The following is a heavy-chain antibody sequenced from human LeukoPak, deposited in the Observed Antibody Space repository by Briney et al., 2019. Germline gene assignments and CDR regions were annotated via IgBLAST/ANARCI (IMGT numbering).Heavy chain of an antibody. CDR3: ARDREAAGTGYFQH. CDR1: GFTFSSYG. D-gene: IGHD6-13*01. J-gene: IGHJ1*01. Sequence: GGSLRLFCAASGFTFSSYGMHWVRQAPGKGLEWVAVISYDGSNKYYADSVKGRFTISRDNSKNTLYLQMNSLRAEDTAVYYCARDREAAGTGYFQHWGQGTLVTVSS. V-gene: IGHV3-30*03. CDR2: ISYDGSNK.